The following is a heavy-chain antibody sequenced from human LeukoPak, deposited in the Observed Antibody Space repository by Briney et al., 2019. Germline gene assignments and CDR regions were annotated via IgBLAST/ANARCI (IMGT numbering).Heavy chain of an antibody. Sequence: GGSLRLSCAASGFTFSSYWMSWVRQAPGKGLEWVANIKQDGSEKYYVDSVKGRFTISRDNAKNSLYLQMNSLRAEDTAVYYCARDFDYGSGLDAFDIWGQGTMVTVSS. D-gene: IGHD3-10*01. CDR1: GFTFSSYW. CDR3: ARDFDYGSGLDAFDI. CDR2: IKQDGSEK. V-gene: IGHV3-7*01. J-gene: IGHJ3*02.